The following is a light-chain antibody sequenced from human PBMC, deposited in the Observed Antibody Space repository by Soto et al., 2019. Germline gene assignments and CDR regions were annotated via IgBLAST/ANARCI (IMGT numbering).Light chain of an antibody. V-gene: IGKV4-1*01. CDR3: QQSYMNPWT. Sequence: DIVMTQSPDSLAVSLGERATISCESSQSVLYRSNYKSYLSWYQQRPGQPPRLLIYWSSIRESGVPDRFSGSGSGTFFNLTISSLQVEDVAGYSCQQSYMNPWTFGQGTKVEIK. J-gene: IGKJ1*01. CDR1: QSVLYRSNYKSY. CDR2: WSS.